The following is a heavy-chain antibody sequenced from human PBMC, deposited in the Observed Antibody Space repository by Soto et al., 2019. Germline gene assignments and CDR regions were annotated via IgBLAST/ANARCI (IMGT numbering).Heavy chain of an antibody. CDR3: AIDLRAVSIVTRADS. CDR1: GFTFSSYA. V-gene: IGHV3-23*01. D-gene: IGHD3-10*01. Sequence: EVQLLESGGGLVSPGGSLRLSCAASGFTFSSYAMSWVRQAPGKGLEWVSSISGNGGGTYYADSVKGRFTISRDNSKNMLFLQMNSRRAEDTAVYYCAIDLRAVSIVTRADSWGLGTLVTVSS. CDR2: ISGNGGGT. J-gene: IGHJ4*02.